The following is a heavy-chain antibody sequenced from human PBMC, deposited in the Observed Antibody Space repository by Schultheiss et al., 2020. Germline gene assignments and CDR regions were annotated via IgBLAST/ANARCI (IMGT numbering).Heavy chain of an antibody. CDR2: IYPGDSTT. V-gene: IGHV5-51*01. CDR1: GYLFSDYW. J-gene: IGHJ4*02. D-gene: IGHD3-22*01. Sequence: GESLKISCRASGYLFSDYWIGWVRQMPGKGLEWMGIIYPGDSTTRNSPSFQGQVTISSDKSINTAYLQWSSLKASDTAMYYCARHGPGDSSGFYGYWGQGTLVTVSS. CDR3: ARHGPGDSSGFYGY.